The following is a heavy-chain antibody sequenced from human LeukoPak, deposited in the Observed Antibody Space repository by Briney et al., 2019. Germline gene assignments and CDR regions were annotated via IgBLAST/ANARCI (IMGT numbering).Heavy chain of an antibody. CDR1: GYTFINYA. D-gene: IGHD3-22*01. CDR2: MKPNSGNT. CDR3: VRYDSDGCGDY. J-gene: IGHJ4*02. V-gene: IGHV1-8*02. Sequence: GASVKVSCKASGYTFINYAMHWVRQAPGQRLEWMGWMKPNSGNTGYAQKFKGRVTMTRNASISTAYMELSSLRSEDTAVYYCVRYDSDGCGDYWGQGTLVTVSS.